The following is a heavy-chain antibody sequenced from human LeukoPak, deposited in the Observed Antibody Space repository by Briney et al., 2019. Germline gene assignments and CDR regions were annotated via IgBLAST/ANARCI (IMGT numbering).Heavy chain of an antibody. V-gene: IGHV4-38-2*01. CDR1: GFSISSGDY. CDR3: ARLGCGSTSCYKIWLDP. CDR2: IYHTGTT. Sequence: KPSETLSLTCALSGFSISSGDYWGWIRPPPGKGTGGDGTIYHTGTTYYNPSLKSRVTIPVDTYSNQFSLRLSSLTAADTAVYYCARLGCGSTSCYKIWLDPWGQGTLVTLSS. J-gene: IGHJ5*02. D-gene: IGHD2-2*02.